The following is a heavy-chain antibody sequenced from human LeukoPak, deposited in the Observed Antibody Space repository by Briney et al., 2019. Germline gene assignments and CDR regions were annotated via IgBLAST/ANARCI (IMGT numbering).Heavy chain of an antibody. CDR3: ARVNNYHTLSSLDY. D-gene: IGHD3-9*01. J-gene: IGHJ4*02. CDR2: INTYNGNT. CDR1: GYTFTNYG. V-gene: IGHV1-18*01. Sequence: ASVKVSCKASGYTFTNYGISWVRQAPGQGLEWVGWINTYNGNTNYAQKLQGRVTTTTDTSTSTAYMELRSPRSDDTAVYYCARVNNYHTLSSLDYWGQGTLVIVSS.